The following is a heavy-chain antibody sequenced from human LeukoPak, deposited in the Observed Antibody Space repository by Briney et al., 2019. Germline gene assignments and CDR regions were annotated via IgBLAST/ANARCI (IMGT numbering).Heavy chain of an antibody. CDR3: AKVDENYSSSTYFDY. D-gene: IGHD6-6*01. CDR2: IIPIFGTA. V-gene: IGHV1-69*05. J-gene: IGHJ4*02. Sequence: SVKVSCKASGGTFSSYAISWVRQAPGQGLEWMGRIIPIFGTANYAQKFQGRVTITTDESTSTAYMELSSLRSEDTAVYYCAKVDENYSSSTYFDYWGQGTLVTVSS. CDR1: GGTFSSYA.